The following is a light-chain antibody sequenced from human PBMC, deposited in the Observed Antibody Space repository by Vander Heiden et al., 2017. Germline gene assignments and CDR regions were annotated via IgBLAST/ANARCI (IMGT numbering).Light chain of an antibody. CDR2: QDS. Sequence: SYELTQPPSLSVSPGPTVSITCSGHNLGAKYASWYQQRPGQSPVLVIHQDSKRPSGIPERFSGSNSGNTATLTISGTQAMDEADYYCQVWASSTRVFGGGTKLTVL. V-gene: IGLV3-1*01. J-gene: IGLJ3*02. CDR1: NLGAKY. CDR3: QVWASSTRV.